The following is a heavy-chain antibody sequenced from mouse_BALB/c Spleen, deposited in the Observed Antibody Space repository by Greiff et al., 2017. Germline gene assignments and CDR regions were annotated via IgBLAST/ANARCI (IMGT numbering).Heavy chain of an antibody. CDR1: GFTFSSYA. D-gene: IGHD3-1*01. V-gene: IGHV5-6-5*01. CDR3: ARGLRGYDAMDY. Sequence: EVQVVESGGGLVKPGGSLKLSCAASGFTFSSYAMSWVRQTPEKRLEWVASISSGGSTYYPDSVKGRFTISRDNAMNILYLQMSSLRSEDTAMYYCARGLRGYDAMDYWGQGTSVTVSS. J-gene: IGHJ4*01. CDR2: ISSGGST.